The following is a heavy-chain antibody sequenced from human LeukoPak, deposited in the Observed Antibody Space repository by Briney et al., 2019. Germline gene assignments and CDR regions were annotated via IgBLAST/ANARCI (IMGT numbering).Heavy chain of an antibody. D-gene: IGHD2-21*02. CDR2: INHSGNT. CDR1: GGSFSGYY. Sequence: SETLSLTCAVYGGSFSGYYWSWIRQPPGKGLEWIGEINHSGNTNYNPSLKSRVTILVDTSKNQFSLKLSSVTAADTAVYYCARRGRQIVVVTGKNGFDVWGQGTMVTVSS. J-gene: IGHJ3*01. V-gene: IGHV4-34*01. CDR3: ARRGRQIVVVTGKNGFDV.